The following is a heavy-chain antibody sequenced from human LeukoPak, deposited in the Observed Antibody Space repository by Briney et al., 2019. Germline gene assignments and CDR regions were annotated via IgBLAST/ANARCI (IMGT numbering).Heavy chain of an antibody. CDR1: GFTFSTYW. D-gene: IGHD6-6*01. Sequence: GGSLRLSCAAFGFTFSTYWMSWVRQAPGKGLEWVANIKQDGSAKYYVDSVKGRFTISRDNAKNSLYLQMNSLRAEDTAVYYCARDGVYSSSSPDYWGQGTLVTVSS. CDR2: IKQDGSAK. J-gene: IGHJ4*02. V-gene: IGHV3-7*01. CDR3: ARDGVYSSSSPDY.